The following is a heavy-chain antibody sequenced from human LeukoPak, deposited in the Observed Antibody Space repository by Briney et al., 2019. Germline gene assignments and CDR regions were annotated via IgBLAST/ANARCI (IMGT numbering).Heavy chain of an antibody. CDR2: INWNGGST. CDR1: GFTFDDYG. J-gene: IGHJ5*02. CDR3: ARGARYDYGDYGWFDP. V-gene: IGHV3-20*01. Sequence: PGGSLRLSCAASGFTFDDYGMSWVRQAPGKGLEWVSGINWNGGSTGYADSVKGRFTISRDNAKNSLYLQMNSLRAEDTALYHCARGARYDYGDYGWFDPWGQGTLVTVSS. D-gene: IGHD4-17*01.